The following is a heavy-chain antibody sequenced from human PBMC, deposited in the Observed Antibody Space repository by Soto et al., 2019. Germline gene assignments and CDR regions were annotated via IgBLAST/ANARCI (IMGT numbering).Heavy chain of an antibody. Sequence: EVHLLESGGDLVQPRGSLRLSCAASGFTFSSYAMSWVRQAPGKGLEWVSIISGSGAATYYADSVKGRFTISRDNPKNTLYLQMNTLRAEDTAVYYCAKGERLGVVFTAFDYWGQGNLVTVSS. CDR3: AKGERLGVVFTAFDY. V-gene: IGHV3-23*01. CDR1: GFTFSSYA. CDR2: ISGSGAAT. J-gene: IGHJ4*02. D-gene: IGHD3-3*01.